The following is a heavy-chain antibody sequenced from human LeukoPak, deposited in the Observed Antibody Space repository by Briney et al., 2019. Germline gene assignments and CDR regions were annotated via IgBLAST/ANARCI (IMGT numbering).Heavy chain of an antibody. CDR1: GGTFSSYA. Sequence: SVKVSCKASGGTFSSYAISWVRQAPGQGLEWMGGIIPIFGTANYAQKFQGRVTITADESTSTAYMELSSLRSEDTAVYYCARDRAYCGGDCYSDSAIGPNTDAFDIWGQGTMVTVSS. J-gene: IGHJ3*02. CDR3: ARDRAYCGGDCYSDSAIGPNTDAFDI. V-gene: IGHV1-69*13. CDR2: IIPIFGTA. D-gene: IGHD2-21*02.